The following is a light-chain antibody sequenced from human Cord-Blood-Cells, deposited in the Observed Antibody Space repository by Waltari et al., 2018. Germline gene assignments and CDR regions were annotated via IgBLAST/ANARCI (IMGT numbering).Light chain of an antibody. J-gene: IGLJ2*01. Sequence: QSALTQPASVSGSLGQSITISCTGTSSDVGGYNYVSWYQQHPGKAPQLMIYEVSNRPSGVSNRFSGSKSGNTASLTISGLQAEDEADYYCSSYTSSSTVVFGGGTKLTVL. V-gene: IGLV2-14*01. CDR1: SSDVGGYNY. CDR2: EVS. CDR3: SSYTSSSTVV.